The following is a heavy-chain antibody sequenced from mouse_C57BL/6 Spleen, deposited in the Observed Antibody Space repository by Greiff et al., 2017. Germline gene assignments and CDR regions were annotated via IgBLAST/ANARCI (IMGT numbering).Heavy chain of an antibody. CDR2: INPYNGDT. D-gene: IGHD2-4*01. CDR3: AYDYDEVTWFAY. J-gene: IGHJ3*01. Sequence: EVQLQESGPELVKPGDSVKISCKASGYSFTGYFMNWVMQSHGKSLEWIGRINPYNGDTFYNQKFKGKATLTVDKSSSTAHMELRSLTSEDSAVYYCAYDYDEVTWFAYWGQGTLVTVSA. V-gene: IGHV1-20*01. CDR1: GYSFTGYF.